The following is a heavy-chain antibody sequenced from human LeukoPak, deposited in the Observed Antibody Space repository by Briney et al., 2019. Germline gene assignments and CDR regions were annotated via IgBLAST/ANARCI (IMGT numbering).Heavy chain of an antibody. CDR2: INGGSRAI. V-gene: IGHV3-48*01. CDR1: GFTFNSYS. CDR3: AKARGIRYYYGMDV. Sequence: GGSLRLSCAASGFTFNSYSMNWVRQAPGRGLEWVSYINGGSRAISYTDSVMGRFTISRDNAKSSLYLQMNSLRAEDTAVYYCAKARGIRYYYGMDVWGQGTTVTVSS. J-gene: IGHJ6*02. D-gene: IGHD1-26*01.